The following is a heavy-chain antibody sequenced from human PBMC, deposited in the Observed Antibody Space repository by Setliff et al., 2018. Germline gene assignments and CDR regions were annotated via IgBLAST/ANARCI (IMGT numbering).Heavy chain of an antibody. Sequence: NPSETLSLTCSVSGGSITGHYWSWIRQNPGKGLEWIGYSHYTGSPNYKNPSLASRATISVDSAKNQVSLRLSSVTAADTAVYYCARWMEYYQRDNRGEGGMDVWGKGTTVTVSS. J-gene: IGHJ6*03. D-gene: IGHD2-2*01. CDR1: GGSITGHY. CDR2: SHYTGSP. V-gene: IGHV4-59*11. CDR3: ARWMEYYQRDNRGEGGMDV.